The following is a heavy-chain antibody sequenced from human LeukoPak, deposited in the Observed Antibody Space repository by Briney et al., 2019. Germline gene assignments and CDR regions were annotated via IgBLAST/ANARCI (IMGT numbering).Heavy chain of an antibody. D-gene: IGHD3-10*02. CDR2: ISSSGSTI. CDR3: AELGITMIGGV. CDR1: GFTLSSYE. Sequence: GGSLRLSCAASGFTLSSYEMNWVRQAPGKGLEWVSYISSSGSTIYYADSVKGRFTISRDNAKNSLYLQMDSLRAEDTAVYYCAELGITMIGGVWGKGTTVTISS. J-gene: IGHJ6*04. V-gene: IGHV3-48*03.